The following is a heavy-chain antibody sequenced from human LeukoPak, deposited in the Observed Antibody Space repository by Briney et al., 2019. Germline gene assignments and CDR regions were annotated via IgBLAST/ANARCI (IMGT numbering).Heavy chain of an antibody. CDR1: GFTFSRYW. V-gene: IGHV3-7*01. J-gene: IGHJ4*02. D-gene: IGHD3-10*01. CDR2: IKQDGSEK. CDR3: ARDVGFGEPCDY. Sequence: GGSLRLSCAASGFTFSRYWMSWVRQAPGKGLEWVANIKQDGSEKYYVDSVKGRFTISRDNAKNSLYLQMNSLRAEDTAVYYCARDVGFGEPCDYWGQGTLVTVSS.